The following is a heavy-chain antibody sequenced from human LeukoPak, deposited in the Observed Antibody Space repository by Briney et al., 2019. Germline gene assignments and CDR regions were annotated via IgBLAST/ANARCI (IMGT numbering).Heavy chain of an antibody. D-gene: IGHD6-13*01. CDR3: ARVYTTSSSWYGDFDY. J-gene: IGHJ4*02. CDR2: ISYEGDNK. V-gene: IGHV3-30*03. CDR1: GFGFIYYG. Sequence: GGSLRLSCAASGFGFIYYGMHWVHQAPGRGPEWVAVISYEGDNKKYADSVKGRFTISRDNPKNTLYLQMNGLRPEDTAVYYCARVYTTSSSWYGDFDYWGQGTLVTVSS.